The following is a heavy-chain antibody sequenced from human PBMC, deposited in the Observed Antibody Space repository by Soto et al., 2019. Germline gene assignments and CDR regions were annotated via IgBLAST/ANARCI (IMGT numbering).Heavy chain of an antibody. CDR2: ISAYNGNT. V-gene: IGHV1-18*01. CDR1: GYTFTSYG. Sequence: ASVKVSCKASGYTFTSYGISWVRQAPGQGLEWMGWISAYNGNTNYAQKLQGRVTMTTDTSTSTAYMELRSLRSDDTAVYYCARPYCSSTSCYLDYWGQGTLVTVSS. D-gene: IGHD2-2*01. CDR3: ARPYCSSTSCYLDY. J-gene: IGHJ4*02.